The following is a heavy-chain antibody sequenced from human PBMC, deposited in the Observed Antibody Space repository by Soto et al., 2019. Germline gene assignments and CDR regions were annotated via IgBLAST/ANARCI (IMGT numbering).Heavy chain of an antibody. CDR2: VNSSFSST. Sequence: GGSLRLSCAASGLTFISYCMHWVRQAPVKGLLWFSRVNSSFSSTTYAESVKGLFRMSRDNAKNTLYLQINTLRAEYPALYYCARDQSVAGRTPLFEHWVQAPLSTVPS. J-gene: IGHJ5*02. D-gene: IGHD6-19*01. V-gene: IGHV3-74*01. CDR1: GLTFISYC. CDR3: ARDQSVAGRTPLFEH.